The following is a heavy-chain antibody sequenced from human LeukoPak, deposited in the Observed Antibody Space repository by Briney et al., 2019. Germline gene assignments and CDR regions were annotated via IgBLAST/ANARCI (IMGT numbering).Heavy chain of an antibody. CDR1: GGSISNNY. CDR2: IYYSGST. Sequence: SETLSFTCTGSGGSISNNYWSWIRNPPGHGLVWFGNIYYSGSTNYNPSLKSRVTISVDTSKNQFSLKLSSVTAADTAVYYCARGLGGTGFSFDAFDIWGQGTMVTVSS. V-gene: IGHV4-59*01. D-gene: IGHD1-1*01. J-gene: IGHJ3*02. CDR3: ARGLGGTGFSFDAFDI.